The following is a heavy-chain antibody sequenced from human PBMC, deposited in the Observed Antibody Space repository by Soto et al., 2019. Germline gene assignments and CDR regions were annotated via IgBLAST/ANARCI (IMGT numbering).Heavy chain of an antibody. V-gene: IGHV3-49*03. J-gene: IGHJ6*02. Sequence: GGSLRLSCTASGFTFGDYAMSWFRQAPGKGLEWVGFIRSKAYGGTTEYAASVKGRFTISRDDSKSIAYLQMNSLKTEDTAVYYCTRGASRGSYSYYYGMDVWGQGTTVTVSS. CDR3: TRGASRGSYSYYYGMDV. CDR1: GFTFGDYA. CDR2: IRSKAYGGTT. D-gene: IGHD1-26*01.